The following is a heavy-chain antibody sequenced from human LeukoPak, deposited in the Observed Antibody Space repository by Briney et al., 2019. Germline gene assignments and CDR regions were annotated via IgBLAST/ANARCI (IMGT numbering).Heavy chain of an antibody. CDR2: IYTSGST. J-gene: IGHJ4*02. Sequence: SETLSLTCTVSGGSISSGSYYWSWIRQPAGKGLEWIGRIYTSGSTNYNPSLKSRVTISVDTSKNQFSLKLSSVTAADTAVYYCARRRGFWSGKKIYFDYWGQGTLVTVSS. CDR1: GGSISSGSYY. CDR3: ARRRGFWSGKKIYFDY. D-gene: IGHD3-3*01. V-gene: IGHV4-61*02.